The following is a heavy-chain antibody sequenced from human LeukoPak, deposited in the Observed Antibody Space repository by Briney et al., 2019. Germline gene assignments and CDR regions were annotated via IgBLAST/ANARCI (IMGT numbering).Heavy chain of an antibody. J-gene: IGHJ6*02. CDR1: GGSISSYY. V-gene: IGHV4-59*12. Sequence: SETLSLTCTVSGGSISSYYWSWIRQPPGKGLGWIGYIYYSGSTNYNPSLKSRVTISVDTSKNQFSLKLSSVTAADTAVYYCARGIAVAGTPYYGMDVWGQGTTVTVSS. CDR2: IYYSGST. D-gene: IGHD6-19*01. CDR3: ARGIAVAGTPYYGMDV.